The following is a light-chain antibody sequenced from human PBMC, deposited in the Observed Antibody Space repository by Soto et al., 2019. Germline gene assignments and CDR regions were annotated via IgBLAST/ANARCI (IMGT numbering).Light chain of an antibody. V-gene: IGKV3-20*01. CDR1: QSVSSSY. J-gene: IGKJ1*01. CDR2: GAS. Sequence: EIVSTQSPGTPSLSPGGRATLSSRASQSVSSSYLAWYQQKPGQAPRLLIYGASSRATGIPDRFSGSGSGTDFTLTISRLEPEDFAAYYCQQYGSSPWTFGQGTKVDIK. CDR3: QQYGSSPWT.